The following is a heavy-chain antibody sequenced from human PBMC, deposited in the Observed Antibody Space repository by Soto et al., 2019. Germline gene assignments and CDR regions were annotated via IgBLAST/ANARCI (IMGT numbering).Heavy chain of an antibody. CDR2: ISYNGRNK. CDR1: GFTFSFYA. D-gene: IGHD3-16*01. CDR3: ARQAKIGDRSQFYFDS. Sequence: GGSLRLSCAVSGFTFSFYAMHWVRQAPGKGLEWVAVISYNGRNKHYVDSVKGRFTISRDNSQDTLYLQMDSLRPDDTAVYYCARQAKIGDRSQFYFDSWGQGTLVTVSS. J-gene: IGHJ4*02. V-gene: IGHV3-30*04.